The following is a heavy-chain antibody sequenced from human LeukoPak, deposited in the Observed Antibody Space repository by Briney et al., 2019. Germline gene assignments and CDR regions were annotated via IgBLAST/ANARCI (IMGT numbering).Heavy chain of an antibody. CDR1: GFTVSSNY. CDR3: ARYRLPAALDAFDI. Sequence: PGGSLRLSCAASGFTVSSNYMSWVRQAPGKGLEWVSVIYSGGSTYYADSVKGRFTISRDNAKNSLYLQMNSLRDEDTAVYYCARYRLPAALDAFDIWGQGTMVTVSS. CDR2: IYSGGST. J-gene: IGHJ3*02. V-gene: IGHV3-66*01. D-gene: IGHD2-2*01.